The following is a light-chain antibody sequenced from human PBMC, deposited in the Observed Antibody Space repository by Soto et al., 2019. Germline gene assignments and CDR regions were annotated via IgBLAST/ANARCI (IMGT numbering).Light chain of an antibody. V-gene: IGLV2-23*02. Sequence: QSVLTQPASVSGSPGQSITISCTGTDSDVGGYNYVSWYQQHPGKAPKLIIYGVTNRPSGVSNRFFGSKSGSTASLTISGLQAEDEADYFCFSYAGSSIWVFGGGTKLTVL. J-gene: IGLJ3*02. CDR3: FSYAGSSIWV. CDR1: DSDVGGYNY. CDR2: GVT.